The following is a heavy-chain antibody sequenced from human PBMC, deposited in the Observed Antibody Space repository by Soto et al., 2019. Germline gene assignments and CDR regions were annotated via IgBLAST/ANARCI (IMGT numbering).Heavy chain of an antibody. J-gene: IGHJ5*02. V-gene: IGHV4-39*01. CDR3: AGTYYYDSSGYLAPFDP. CDR2: IYYSGST. D-gene: IGHD3-22*01. CDR1: GGSISSSSYY. Sequence: SETLSLTCTVSGGSISSSSYYWGWIRQPPGKGLEWIGSIYYSGSTYYNPSLKSRVTISVDTSKNQFSLKLSSVTAADTAVYYCAGTYYYDSSGYLAPFDPWGQGTLVTVS.